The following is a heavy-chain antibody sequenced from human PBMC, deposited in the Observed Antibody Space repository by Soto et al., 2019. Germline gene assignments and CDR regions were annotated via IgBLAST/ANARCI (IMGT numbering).Heavy chain of an antibody. CDR1: GDSISSGRYY. Sequence: SETLSLTCSVSGDSISSGRYYWSWIRQHPGKGLEWIGSIYYSGGTFYNPSLKSRLSISVYTSKNHFSLRLTSVPAADTAVYFCARGGYCGRHSCYWIDPWGHGTLVTLSS. CDR3: ARGGYCGRHSCYWIDP. V-gene: IGHV4-31*03. J-gene: IGHJ5*02. CDR2: IYYSGGT. D-gene: IGHD2-2*01.